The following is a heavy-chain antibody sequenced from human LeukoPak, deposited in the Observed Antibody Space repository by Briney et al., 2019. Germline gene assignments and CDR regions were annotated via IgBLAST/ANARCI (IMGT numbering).Heavy chain of an antibody. Sequence: PGGSLRLSCAASGFTFSSYSMNWVRQAPGKGLEWVSYISSSSSTIYYADSVKGRFTISRDNAKNSLYLQMNSLRDEDTAVYYCARDTDYHYDSRGYGYWGQGTLVTVSS. J-gene: IGHJ4*02. CDR1: GFTFSSYS. CDR2: ISSSSSTI. CDR3: ARDTDYHYDSRGYGY. D-gene: IGHD3-22*01. V-gene: IGHV3-48*02.